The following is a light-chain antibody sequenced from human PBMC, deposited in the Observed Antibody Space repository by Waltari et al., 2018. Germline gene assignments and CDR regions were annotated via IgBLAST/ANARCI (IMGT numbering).Light chain of an antibody. V-gene: IGLV2-23*02. CDR1: SSDVGPYNL. Sequence: QSALTQPASVSGSPGQSITISCTGTSSDVGPYNLVSRYQPHPDKAPKLLSYGVSQRHTGIYTRSAGSNASNTASLTISGLQAEDEADYYCCSYVGSSTWVFGGGTKLTVL. J-gene: IGLJ3*02. CDR3: CSYVGSSTWV. CDR2: GVS.